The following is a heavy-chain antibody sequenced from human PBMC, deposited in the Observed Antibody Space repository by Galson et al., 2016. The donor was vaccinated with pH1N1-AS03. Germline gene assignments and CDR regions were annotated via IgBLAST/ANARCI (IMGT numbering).Heavy chain of an antibody. CDR2: ISGNGYST. J-gene: IGHJ4*02. CDR3: ARGPVSYSNYWFPPPDY. D-gene: IGHD6-13*01. Sequence: SLRLSCAASGFTFSSYAMYWVRQAPGKGLEYVSAISGNGYSTYYANSVKGRFTISRDNSKSTLFLQMGSLRPEDRAVYYCARGPVSYSNYWFPPPDYWGQGTLVTVSS. CDR1: GFTFSSYA. V-gene: IGHV3-64*01.